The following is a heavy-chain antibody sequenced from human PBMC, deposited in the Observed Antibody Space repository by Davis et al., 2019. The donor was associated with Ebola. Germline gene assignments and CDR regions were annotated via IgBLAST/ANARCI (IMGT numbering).Heavy chain of an antibody. D-gene: IGHD3-10*01. V-gene: IGHV3-33*01. CDR3: AREQYYYGSGSYYYGMDV. CDR1: GFTFRSYG. J-gene: IGHJ6*02. CDR2: IWYDGRNK. Sequence: PGGSLRPSLAASGFTFRSYGLHWVRQAPGKGLEWVGVIWYDGRNKYYADSVKGRFTISRDNSKNTLYLQMNSLRAEDTAVYYCAREQYYYGSGSYYYGMDVWGQGTTVTVSS.